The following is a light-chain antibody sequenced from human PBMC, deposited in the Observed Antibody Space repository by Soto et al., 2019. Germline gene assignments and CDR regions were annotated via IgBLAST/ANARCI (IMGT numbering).Light chain of an antibody. V-gene: IGKV3-20*01. Sequence: EIVLTQSPGTLSLSPGERATLSCRASQSVSSSYLAWYQQKPGQAPRLLIYDASSRATGIPDRFSGSGSGTDFTLTISRLDPEDFAVYCCQQYGSSPLFTFGPGTKVDIK. J-gene: IGKJ3*01. CDR3: QQYGSSPLFT. CDR1: QSVSSSY. CDR2: DAS.